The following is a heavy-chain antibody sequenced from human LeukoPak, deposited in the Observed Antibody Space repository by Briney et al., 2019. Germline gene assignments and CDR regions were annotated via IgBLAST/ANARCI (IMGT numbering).Heavy chain of an antibody. Sequence: SETLSLTCTVSGDSISNGAYYWTWMRQLPGKGLEWFGYIYYTGSIYYNPSLKSRATISVDTSKHQFSLTLSSVTAADTAVYSCARETYSSSFVDPWGKETLVTVSS. CDR3: ARETYSSSFVDP. CDR1: GDSISNGAYY. J-gene: IGHJ5*02. V-gene: IGHV4-31*03. D-gene: IGHD6-13*01. CDR2: IYYTGSI.